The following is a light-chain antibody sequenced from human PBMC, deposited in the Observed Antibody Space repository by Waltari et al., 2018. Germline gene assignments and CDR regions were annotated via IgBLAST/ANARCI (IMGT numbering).Light chain of an antibody. CDR1: QSVSSN. V-gene: IGKV3-15*01. Sequence: ETVMTQSPATLSVSPGERATLSCRASQSVSSNLAWYQQKPGQAPRLLIYGASTSATGIPARFSGSGSGTDFTLTISSLQSEDFAVYYCQQYNNWPWTFGQGTKVEIK. J-gene: IGKJ1*01. CDR3: QQYNNWPWT. CDR2: GAS.